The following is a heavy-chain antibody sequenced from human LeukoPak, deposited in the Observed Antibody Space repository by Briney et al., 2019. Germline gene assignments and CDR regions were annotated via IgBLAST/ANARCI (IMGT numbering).Heavy chain of an antibody. Sequence: GGSMRLSCAASGFTFSNYAMRWVRQAPGKGLEWVSGISGSGDSTYYADSVKGRFTISRDNSKNTLYLQMNSLRAEDTAVYYCARGGQKVVIPDYWGQGTLVTVSS. CDR2: ISGSGDST. CDR3: ARGGQKVVIPDY. D-gene: IGHD3-22*01. CDR1: GFTFSNYA. J-gene: IGHJ4*02. V-gene: IGHV3-23*01.